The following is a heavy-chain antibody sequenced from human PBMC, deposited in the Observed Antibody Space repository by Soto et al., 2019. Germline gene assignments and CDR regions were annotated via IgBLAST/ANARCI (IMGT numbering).Heavy chain of an antibody. CDR1: GGSISSGGYY. Sequence: LSLTCTVSGGSISSGGYYWSWIRQHPGKGLEWIGYIYYSGSTYYNPSLKSRVTISVDTSKNQFSLKLSSVTAADTAVYYFARFFAMATENLGFAPWARGTRVTVSA. J-gene: IGHJ5*02. CDR2: IYYSGST. D-gene: IGHD5-12*01. V-gene: IGHV4-31*03. CDR3: ARFFAMATENLGFAP.